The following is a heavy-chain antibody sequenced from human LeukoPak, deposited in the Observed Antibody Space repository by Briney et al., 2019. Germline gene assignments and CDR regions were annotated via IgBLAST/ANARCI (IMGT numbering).Heavy chain of an antibody. CDR3: ARGRRLTGYYDFDY. V-gene: IGHV1-18*01. Sequence: ASVKVSCKASSYTFTSYGITWVRRAHGQGLEWLGWIRVYNGNTNYAKNFQDRVTMTTDTSTNTAYMELSSLRFDDTAVYYCARGRRLTGYYDFDYWGQGTLVTVSS. J-gene: IGHJ4*02. CDR2: IRVYNGNT. D-gene: IGHD3-9*01. CDR1: SYTFTSYG.